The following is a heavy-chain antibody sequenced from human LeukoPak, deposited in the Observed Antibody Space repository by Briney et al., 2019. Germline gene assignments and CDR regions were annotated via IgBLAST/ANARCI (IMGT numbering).Heavy chain of an antibody. J-gene: IGHJ4*02. Sequence: GGSLRLSYAVSGLTFSDAWMSWVRQAPGKGLEWVARISASGSTNYAAPVNARFTASRDDSKTTVYLQMNSLTTEDTAVYYCTTAPTRGWLPYFDNWGQGTVVTVSS. CDR3: TTAPTRGWLPYFDN. CDR2: ISASGST. D-gene: IGHD5-12*01. CDR1: GLTFSDAW. V-gene: IGHV3-15*01.